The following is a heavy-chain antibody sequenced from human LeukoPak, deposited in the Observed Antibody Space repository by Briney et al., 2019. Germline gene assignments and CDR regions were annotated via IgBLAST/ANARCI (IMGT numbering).Heavy chain of an antibody. CDR2: ISYDGSNK. Sequence: GGSLRLSCAASGFIFSNYAMSWVRQAPGKGLEWVAVISYDGSNKYYADSVKGRFTISRDNSKNTLYLQMNSLRAEDTAVYYCAKVYVWGSYRYYFDYWGQGTLVTVSS. CDR3: AKVYVWGSYRYYFDY. D-gene: IGHD3-16*02. V-gene: IGHV3-30*18. J-gene: IGHJ4*02. CDR1: GFIFSNYA.